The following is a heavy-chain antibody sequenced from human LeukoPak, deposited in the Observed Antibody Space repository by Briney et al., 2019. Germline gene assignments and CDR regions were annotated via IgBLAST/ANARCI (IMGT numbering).Heavy chain of an antibody. CDR1: GFTFSNAW. V-gene: IGHV3-15*01. Sequence: GGSLRLSCAASGFTFSNAWMSWVRQAPGEGLECVGRIKSKTDGGTTDYAAPVKGRFTISRDDSKNTLYLQMNSLKTEDTAVYYCTTERVGATASPLDAFDIWGQGTMVTVSS. CDR2: IKSKTDGGTT. CDR3: TTERVGATASPLDAFDI. J-gene: IGHJ3*02. D-gene: IGHD1-26*01.